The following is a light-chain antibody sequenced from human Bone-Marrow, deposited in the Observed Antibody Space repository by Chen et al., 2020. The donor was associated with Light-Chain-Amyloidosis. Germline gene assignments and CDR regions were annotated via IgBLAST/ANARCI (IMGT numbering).Light chain of an antibody. J-gene: IGKJ4*01. CDR1: QSVAGY. Sequence: EIVLIQSPATLSLSPGERATLSCRASQSVAGYLAWHQQKPGKSPRLLIYDASNRAAGIPARFSGSGSGTDFTLTISRLEPEDVAIYHCQHRINWPLTFGGGTRVE. V-gene: IGKV3-11*01. CDR2: DAS. CDR3: QHRINWPLT.